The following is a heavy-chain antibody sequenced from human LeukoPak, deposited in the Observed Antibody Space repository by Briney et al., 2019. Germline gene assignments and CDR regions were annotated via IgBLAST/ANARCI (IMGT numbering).Heavy chain of an antibody. CDR1: GGSISSGDYY. CDR2: IYYSGST. J-gene: IGHJ6*03. D-gene: IGHD4-11*01. Sequence: PSETLSLTCTVSGGSISSGDYYWSWIRQPPGKGLEWIGYIYYSGSTYYNPSLKSRVTISVDTSKNQFSLKLSSVTAADTAVYYCARGCPTVTPYYYYYYYMDVWGKGTTVTVSS. V-gene: IGHV4-30-4*08. CDR3: ARGCPTVTPYYYYYYYMDV.